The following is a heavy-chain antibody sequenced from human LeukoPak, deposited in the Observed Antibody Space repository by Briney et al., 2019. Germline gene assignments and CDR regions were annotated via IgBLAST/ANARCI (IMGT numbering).Heavy chain of an antibody. V-gene: IGHV6-1*01. CDR2: TCYRSKWYN. CDR1: GDSLSSNSAT. D-gene: IGHD3-16*01. Sequence: SQTLSLTCAISGDSLSSNSATWNWVRQSPSRGLEWLGRTCYRSKWYNDYAVSVKGRVTINPDASKKQFSLQLNSVTPEDTAMYYCARGNGYPFDYWGQGTLVTVSS. J-gene: IGHJ4*02. CDR3: ARGNGYPFDY.